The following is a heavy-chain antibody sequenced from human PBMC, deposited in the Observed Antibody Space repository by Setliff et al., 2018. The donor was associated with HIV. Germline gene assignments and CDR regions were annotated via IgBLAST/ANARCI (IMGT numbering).Heavy chain of an antibody. CDR1: GGSISSYY. J-gene: IGHJ6*02. CDR3: AREIWGQVAHVPYGMGV. D-gene: IGHD5-12*01. V-gene: IGHV4-4*07. Sequence: SETLSLTCTVSGGSISSYYWSWIRQPAGKGLEWIGRFYTSGSTNYNPSLKSRVTMSVDTSRNQFSRKVRYVTAADTAIYYCAREIWGQVAHVPYGMGVWGQGTTVTVSS. CDR2: FYTSGST.